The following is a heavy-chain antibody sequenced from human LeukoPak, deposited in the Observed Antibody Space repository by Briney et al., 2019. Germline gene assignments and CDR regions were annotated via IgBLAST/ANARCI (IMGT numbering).Heavy chain of an antibody. CDR2: ISGSGSNT. CDR1: GFTFSSYS. CDR3: ASRQDAFDI. Sequence: PGGSLRLSCAASGFTFSSYSMGWVRQVPGRGLEWVSAISGSGSNTCYADSVMGRFTISRDNSKSTVYLQMNSLRPEDTAVYYCASRQDAFDIWGQGTMVTVSS. V-gene: IGHV3-23*01. J-gene: IGHJ3*02.